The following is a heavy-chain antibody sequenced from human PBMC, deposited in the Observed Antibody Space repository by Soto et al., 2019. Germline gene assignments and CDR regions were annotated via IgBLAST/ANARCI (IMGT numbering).Heavy chain of an antibody. CDR2: IHYSGST. CDR1: GGSISGYY. CDR3: ARGGVEGRKGRRLDP. V-gene: IGHV4-59*01. J-gene: IGHJ5*02. Sequence: SETLSLTCTVSGGSISGYYWGWIRQPPGKGLEWIGYIHYSGSTNYNPSLRSRVTISVDTPKNQFSLKVNSMTAADTAIYYCARGGVEGRKGRRLDPWGRGILVTVS. D-gene: IGHD1-1*01.